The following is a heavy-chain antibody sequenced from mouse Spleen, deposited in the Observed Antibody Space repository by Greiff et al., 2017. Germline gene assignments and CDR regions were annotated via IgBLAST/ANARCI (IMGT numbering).Heavy chain of an antibody. CDR3: ARGTGTGYFDV. CDR2: ISSGGGST. V-gene: IGHV5-9*01. CDR1: GFTFSSYY. Sequence: DVMLVESGGGLVKLGGSLKLSCAASGFTFSSYYMSWVRQTPEKRLEWVATISSGGGSTYYPDSVKGRFTISRDNAKNTLYLQMSSLNSEDTAVYYCARGTGTGYFDVWGAGTTVTVSS. D-gene: IGHD4-1*01. J-gene: IGHJ1*01.